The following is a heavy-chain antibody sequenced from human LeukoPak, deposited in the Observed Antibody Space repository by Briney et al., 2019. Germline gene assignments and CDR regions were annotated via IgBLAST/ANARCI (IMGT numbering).Heavy chain of an antibody. J-gene: IGHJ5*02. Sequence: SVKVSCKASGGTFSSYTISWVRQAPGQGLEWMGRIIPILGIANYAQKFQGRVTITADKSTSTAYMELSSLRSEDTAVYYCARVTGFEGLSPYNWFDPWGQGTLVTVSS. CDR3: ARVTGFEGLSPYNWFDP. D-gene: IGHD3-10*01. CDR1: GGTFSSYT. CDR2: IIPILGIA. V-gene: IGHV1-69*02.